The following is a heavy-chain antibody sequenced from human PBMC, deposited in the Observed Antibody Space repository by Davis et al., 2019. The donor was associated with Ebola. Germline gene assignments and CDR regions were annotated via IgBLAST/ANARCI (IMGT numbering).Heavy chain of an antibody. CDR3: ARARFGVVSNYYYYYGMDV. CDR2: IYYSGST. D-gene: IGHD3-3*01. CDR1: GGSIISSSYY. Sequence: MPSETLSLICTVSGGSIISSSYYWSWIRQPPGKGLEWIGYIYYSGSTNYNPSLKSRVTISVDTSKNQFSLKLSSVTAADTAVYYCARARFGVVSNYYYYYGMDVWGQGTTVTVSS. V-gene: IGHV4-61*01. J-gene: IGHJ6*02.